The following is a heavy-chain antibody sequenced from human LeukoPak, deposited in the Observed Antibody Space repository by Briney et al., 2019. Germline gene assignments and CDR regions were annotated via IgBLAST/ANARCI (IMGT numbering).Heavy chain of an antibody. CDR3: ARVEVRHRIAAAGTGAWFDP. V-gene: IGHV1-18*01. Sequence: ASVTVSCKASGYTFTSYGISWVRQAPGQGLEWMGWISAYNGNTNYAQTLQGRVTITTDTSKSTAYMEMRSLRSDDTAVYYCARVEVRHRIAAAGTGAWFDPWGQGTLVTVSS. J-gene: IGHJ5*02. CDR2: ISAYNGNT. D-gene: IGHD6-13*01. CDR1: GYTFTSYG.